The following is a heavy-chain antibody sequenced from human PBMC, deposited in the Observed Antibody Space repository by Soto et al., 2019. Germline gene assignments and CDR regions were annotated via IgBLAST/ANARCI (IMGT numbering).Heavy chain of an antibody. Sequence: ASVKVSCKASGYTFTSYGISWVRQAPGQGLEWMGWISAYNGNTNYAQKLQGRVTMTTDTSTSTAYTELRSLRSDDTAVYYCARGYDILTGYPGCFDYWGQGTLVTVSS. D-gene: IGHD3-9*01. CDR1: GYTFTSYG. CDR3: ARGYDILTGYPGCFDY. CDR2: ISAYNGNT. J-gene: IGHJ4*02. V-gene: IGHV1-18*01.